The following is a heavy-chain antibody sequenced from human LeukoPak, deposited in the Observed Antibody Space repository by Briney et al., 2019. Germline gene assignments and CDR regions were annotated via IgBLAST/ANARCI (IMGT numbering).Heavy chain of an antibody. D-gene: IGHD3-22*01. CDR1: GLTFSNAW. V-gene: IGHV3-15*01. CDR3: TTELDIRPNHY. Sequence: GGSLRLSCAASGLTFSNAWMSWVRQAPGKGLEWGGRIKRKSDGGTTDYAAPVKGRFTTSRDDSKNTLYLPMNSLKSEATAVYYCTTELDIRPNHYWGQGTLVTVSS. J-gene: IGHJ4*02. CDR2: IKRKSDGGTT.